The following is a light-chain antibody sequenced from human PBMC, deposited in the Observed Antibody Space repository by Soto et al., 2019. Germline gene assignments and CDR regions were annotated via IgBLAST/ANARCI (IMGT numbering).Light chain of an antibody. V-gene: IGKV3-20*01. Sequence: EIVLTQSPGTLSLSPGERATLSCRASQSVSSNYVAWYQQKPGQAPRLLIYGASSRATDIPDRFSGSGSGTDFTLTISRLEPEDFAVYYCQQYGRSPWTFGQWTKVEIK. J-gene: IGKJ1*01. CDR1: QSVSSNY. CDR2: GAS. CDR3: QQYGRSPWT.